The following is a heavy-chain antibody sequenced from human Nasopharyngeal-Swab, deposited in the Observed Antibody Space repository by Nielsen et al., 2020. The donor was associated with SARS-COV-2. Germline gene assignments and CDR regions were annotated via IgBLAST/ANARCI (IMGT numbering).Heavy chain of an antibody. CDR3: APTPANYYGSGKRGWFDP. CDR1: GGSISSSSYY. V-gene: IGHV4-39*01. D-gene: IGHD3-10*01. J-gene: IGHJ5*02. CDR2: IYYSGST. Sequence: SETLSLTCTVSGGSISSSSYYWGWIRQPPGKGLEWIGSIYYSGSTYYNPSLKSRVTISVDTSKNQFSLKLSSVTAADTAVYYCAPTPANYYGSGKRGWFDPWGQGTLVTVSS.